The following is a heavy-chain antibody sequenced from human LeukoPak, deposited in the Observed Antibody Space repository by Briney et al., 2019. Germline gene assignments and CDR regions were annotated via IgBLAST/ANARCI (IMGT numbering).Heavy chain of an antibody. CDR1: GFTFSSYT. CDR2: ITTSAGNT. J-gene: IGHJ4*02. Sequence: GGSLRLSCAASGFTFSSYTMGWVRQAPGKGLERVSTITTSAGNTYYADSAMGRLTVISDNSKNTLFLQMNSLTAKDTAVYYGAKDGGLWVAAHWGDSWGRGTLVTVSS. V-gene: IGHV3-23*01. D-gene: IGHD2-15*01. CDR3: AKDGGLWVAAHWGDS.